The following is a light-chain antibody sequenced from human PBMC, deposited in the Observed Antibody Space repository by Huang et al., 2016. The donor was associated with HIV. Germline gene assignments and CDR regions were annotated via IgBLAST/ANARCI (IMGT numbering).Light chain of an antibody. V-gene: IGKV3-15*01. Sequence: EIVLTQSPDTLSVSPGERATLSCRASQSVSSNLAWYQQKPGQAPRLLIYAASTRATGIPARFSGRGSGTEFTLTISSLQSEDSAVYYCQHGTFGQGTKVEIK. CDR1: QSVSSN. CDR2: AAS. J-gene: IGKJ1*01. CDR3: QHGT.